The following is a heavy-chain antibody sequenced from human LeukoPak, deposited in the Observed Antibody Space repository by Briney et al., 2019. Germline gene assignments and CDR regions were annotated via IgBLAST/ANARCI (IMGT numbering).Heavy chain of an antibody. J-gene: IGHJ4*02. Sequence: GGSLRLSCAASGFTFSSYAMSWVRQAPGKGLEWVSAISGSGGSTYYADSVKGRFTISRDNSKNTLYLQMNSLRAEDTAVYYCARDPDGDYYFDYWGQGTLVTVSS. V-gene: IGHV3-23*01. CDR2: ISGSGGST. CDR3: ARDPDGDYYFDY. CDR1: GFTFSSYA. D-gene: IGHD4-17*01.